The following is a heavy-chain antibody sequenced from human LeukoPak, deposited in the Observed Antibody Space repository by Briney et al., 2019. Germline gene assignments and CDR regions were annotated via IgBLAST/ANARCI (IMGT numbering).Heavy chain of an antibody. CDR2: IYYSGST. CDR1: GGSISSYL. J-gene: IGHJ4*02. D-gene: IGHD1-26*01. Sequence: PSETRSLTCTVSGGSISSYLWSWIRQPPGKGLEWIGYIYYSGSTNYNPSLKSRVTILVDTSKNQFSLKVSSVTAADTAVYYCARGQYSGSCFDNWGQGSLVTVSS. V-gene: IGHV4-59*01. CDR3: ARGQYSGSCFDN.